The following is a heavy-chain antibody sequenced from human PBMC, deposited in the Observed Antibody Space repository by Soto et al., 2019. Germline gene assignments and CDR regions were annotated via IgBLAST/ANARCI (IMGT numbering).Heavy chain of an antibody. J-gene: IGHJ6*02. V-gene: IGHV4-34*01. CDR3: ARGRAASRLYYYYRMDF. CDR1: GGSFSGYY. CDR2: INHSGST. Sequence: PETLSLTCAVYGGSFSGYYWSWIRQPPGKGLEWIGEINHSGSTNYNPSLKSRVTISVDTSKNQFSLKLSSVTAADTAVYYCARGRAASRLYYYYRMDFCGQGTPVTVSS. D-gene: IGHD2-15*01.